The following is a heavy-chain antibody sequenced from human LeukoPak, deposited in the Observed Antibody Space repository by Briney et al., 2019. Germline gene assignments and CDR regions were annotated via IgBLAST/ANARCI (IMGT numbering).Heavy chain of an antibody. CDR1: GGSFSGYY. V-gene: IGHV4-34*01. CDR2: INHSGST. D-gene: IGHD4-23*01. CDR3: ARGSPYGGKGDY. Sequence: PSETLSLTCAVYGGSFSGYYWSWIRQPPGKGLEWIGGINHSGSTNYNPSLKSRVTISVDTSKNQFSLKLSSVTAADTAVYYCARGSPYGGKGDYWGQGTLVTVSS. J-gene: IGHJ4*02.